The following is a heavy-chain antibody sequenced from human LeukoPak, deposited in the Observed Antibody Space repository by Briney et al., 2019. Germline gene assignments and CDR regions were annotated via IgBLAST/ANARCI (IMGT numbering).Heavy chain of an antibody. CDR2: IYYSGST. CDR3: ARAPKILTDSIWFDP. V-gene: IGHV4-59*01. CDR1: GGSISSYY. Sequence: PSETLSLTCTVSGGSISSYYWSWIRQPPGKGLEWIGYIYYSGSTNYNPSLKSRVTISVDTSKNQFSLKLSSVTAADTAVYYCARAPKILTDSIWFDPWGQGTLVTVSS. J-gene: IGHJ5*02. D-gene: IGHD2/OR15-2a*01.